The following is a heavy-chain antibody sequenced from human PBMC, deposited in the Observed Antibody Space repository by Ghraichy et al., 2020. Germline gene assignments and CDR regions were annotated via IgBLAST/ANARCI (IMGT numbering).Heavy chain of an antibody. CDR1: GFAFRTYA. CDR3: AKPQYGSRT. V-gene: IGHV3-23*01. CDR2: ISGGTGGST. D-gene: IGHD3-10*01. J-gene: IGHJ4*02. Sequence: GGSLRLSYAGSGFAFRTYAMHWVRRAPGKGLEWVSSISGGTGGSTYYADSVKGRFTISRDNSKNTLFLQMNSLRAEDTAVYYCAKPQYGSRTWGQGTLVIVSS.